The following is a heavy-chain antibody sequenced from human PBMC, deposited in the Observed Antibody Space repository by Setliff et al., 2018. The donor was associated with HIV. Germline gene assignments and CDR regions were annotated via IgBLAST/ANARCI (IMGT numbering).Heavy chain of an antibody. CDR1: GFVFYSFD. CDR3: ARICGGSKCSVGH. D-gene: IGHD2-15*01. CDR2: ISPGSDIT. V-gene: IGHV3-23*01. Sequence: GGSLRLSCVASGFVFYSFDMNWVRQTPEKGLEWVSAISPGSDITYYADSVKGRFTISRDDAKNTLYLQMNSLTAEDTAVYYCARICGGSKCSVGHWGQGTLVTVSS. J-gene: IGHJ4*02.